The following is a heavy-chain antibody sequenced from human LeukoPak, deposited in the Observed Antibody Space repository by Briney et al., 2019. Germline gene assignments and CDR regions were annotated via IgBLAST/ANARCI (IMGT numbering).Heavy chain of an antibody. Sequence: SETLSLTCTVSGGSISNYYCSWIRQPAGKGLEWIGRFNTSGSTNYNPSLQSRVTMSVDTSKNQFSLKLTSVTAADTAVYYCSTEGSTVNWFDPWGQGTLVTVSS. D-gene: IGHD4-17*01. J-gene: IGHJ5*02. CDR1: GGSISNYY. CDR2: FNTSGST. CDR3: STEGSTVNWFDP. V-gene: IGHV4-4*07.